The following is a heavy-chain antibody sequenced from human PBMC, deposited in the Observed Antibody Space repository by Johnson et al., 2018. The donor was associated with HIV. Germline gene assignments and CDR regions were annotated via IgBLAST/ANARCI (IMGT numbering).Heavy chain of an antibody. CDR3: ARDAVAAANAFDI. D-gene: IGHD6-19*01. J-gene: IGHJ3*02. CDR2: IKQDGSEK. Sequence: VQLVESGGGLVQPGGSLRLSCAASGFTFDDYAMHWVRQAPGKGLEWVANIKQDGSEKYYVDSVKGRFTISRDNAKNSLYLQMNSLRAEDTAVYYCARDAVAAANAFDIWGQGTMVTVSS. CDR1: GFTFDDYA. V-gene: IGHV3-7*01.